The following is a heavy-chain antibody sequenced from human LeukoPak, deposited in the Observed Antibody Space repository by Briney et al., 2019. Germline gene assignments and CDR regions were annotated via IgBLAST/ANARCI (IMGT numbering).Heavy chain of an antibody. D-gene: IGHD5-18*01. CDR2: IRYDGSNK. Sequence: GGSLRLSCAASGFTFSSYGMHWVRQAPGKWLEWVAFIRYDGSNKYYADSVKGRFTISRDNSKNTLYLQMNSLRAEDTAVYYCAKDGGPTWIHPPDYWGQGTLVTVPS. J-gene: IGHJ4*02. CDR3: AKDGGPTWIHPPDY. V-gene: IGHV3-30*02. CDR1: GFTFSSYG.